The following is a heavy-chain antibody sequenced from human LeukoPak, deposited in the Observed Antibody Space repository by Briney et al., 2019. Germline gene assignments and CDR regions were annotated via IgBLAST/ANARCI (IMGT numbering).Heavy chain of an antibody. CDR3: ARLGSSTYSSSSVDYFDY. D-gene: IGHD6-6*01. V-gene: IGHV4-31*03. CDR2: IYYSGST. CDR1: GGSISSGGYY. Sequence: SETLSLTCTVSGGSISSGGYYWSWIRQHPGKGLEWIGYIYYSGSTYYNPSLKSRVTISVDTSKNQFSLKLSSVTAADTAVYYCARLGSSTYSSSSVDYFDYWGQGTLVTVSS. J-gene: IGHJ4*02.